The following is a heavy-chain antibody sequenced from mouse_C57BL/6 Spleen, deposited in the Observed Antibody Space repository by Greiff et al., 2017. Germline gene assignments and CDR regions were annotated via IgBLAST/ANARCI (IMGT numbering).Heavy chain of an antibody. J-gene: IGHJ1*03. CDR3: ARRQGNGKWEFDV. D-gene: IGHD4-1*02. V-gene: IGHV1-72*01. CDR1: GYTFTSSW. CDR2: IYPYSGGT. Sequence: QVQLQQPGPALVKPGASVKLSCKASGYTFTSSWMHLLKQRPGQVLEWIGRIYPYSGGTKYNGKFKGKATLTVDKSYSTAYMQLSSLTSEDSAVYDCARRQGNGKWEFDVWGTGTTVTVSS.